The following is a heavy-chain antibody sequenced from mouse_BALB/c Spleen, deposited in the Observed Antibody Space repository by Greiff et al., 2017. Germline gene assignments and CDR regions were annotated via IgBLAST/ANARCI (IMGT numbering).Heavy chain of an antibody. V-gene: IGHV5-15*02. J-gene: IGHJ1*01. D-gene: IGHD1-1*01. CDR1: GFTFSDYG. CDR2: ISNLAYSI. Sequence: EVHLVESGGGLVQPGGSRKLSCAASGFTFSDYGMAWVRQAPGKGPEWVAFISNLAYSIYYADTVTGRFTISRENAKNTLYLEMSSLRSEDTAMYYCARDRGYYYGSSYVGYFDVWGAGTTVTVSS. CDR3: ARDRGYYYGSSYVGYFDV.